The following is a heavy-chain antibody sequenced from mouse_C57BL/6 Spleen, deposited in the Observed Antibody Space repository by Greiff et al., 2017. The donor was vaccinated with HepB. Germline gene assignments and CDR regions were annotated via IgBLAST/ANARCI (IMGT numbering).Heavy chain of an antibody. CDR1: GYTFTSYW. Sequence: QVQLKQPGAELVRPGSSVKLSCKASGYTFTSYWMDWVKQRPGQGLEWIGNIYPSDSETHYNQKFKDKATLTVDKSSSTAYMQLSSLTSEDSAVYYCAREFYYDYDVENPHFDYWGQGTTLTVSS. V-gene: IGHV1-61*01. CDR2: IYPSDSET. J-gene: IGHJ2*01. CDR3: AREFYYDYDVENPHFDY. D-gene: IGHD2-4*01.